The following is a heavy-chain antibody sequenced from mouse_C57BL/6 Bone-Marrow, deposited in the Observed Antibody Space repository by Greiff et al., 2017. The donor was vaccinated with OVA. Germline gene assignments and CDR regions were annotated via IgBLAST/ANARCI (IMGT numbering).Heavy chain of an antibody. D-gene: IGHD3-3*01. Sequence: QVQLKESGPGLVAPSQSLSITCTVSGFSLTSYGVDWVRQPPGKGLEWLGVIWGGGSTNYNSALMSRLSISKDNSKSQVFLKMNSRQTDDTAMYYCAKGEVGQGWLAYWGQGTLVTVSA. CDR1: GFSLTSYG. CDR3: AKGEVGQGWLAY. CDR2: IWGGGST. V-gene: IGHV2-9*01. J-gene: IGHJ3*01.